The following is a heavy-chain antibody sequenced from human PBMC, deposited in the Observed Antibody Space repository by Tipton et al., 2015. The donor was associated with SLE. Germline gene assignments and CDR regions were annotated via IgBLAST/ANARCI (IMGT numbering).Heavy chain of an antibody. D-gene: IGHD6-19*01. CDR1: GGSISSYY. CDR2: IYYSGST. V-gene: IGHV4-59*07. J-gene: IGHJ4*02. CDR3: ASGRAVAGGDYFAY. Sequence: TLSLTCTVSGGSISSYYWSWIRQPPGKGLEWIGYIYYSGSTNYNPSLKSRVTISVDTSKNQFSLKLSSVTAADTAVYYCASGRAVAGGDYFAYWGQETLVTVSS.